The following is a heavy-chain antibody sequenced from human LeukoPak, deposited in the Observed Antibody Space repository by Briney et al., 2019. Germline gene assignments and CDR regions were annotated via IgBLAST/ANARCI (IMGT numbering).Heavy chain of an antibody. V-gene: IGHV3-21*06. CDR3: ARVGARAAYFYHMDV. CDR2: ISSSSSYI. D-gene: IGHD1-26*01. CDR1: GFTFSSYS. Sequence: GGSLRLSCAASGFTFSSYSMNWVRQAPGKGLEWVSSISSSSSYIYYADSVKGRFTISRDNAKNSLYLQVNSLRAEDTAVYYCARVGARAAYFYHMDVWGEGTTVTVSS. J-gene: IGHJ6*03.